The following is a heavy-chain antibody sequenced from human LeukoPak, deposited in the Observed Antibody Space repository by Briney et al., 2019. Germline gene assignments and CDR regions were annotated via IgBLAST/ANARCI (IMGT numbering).Heavy chain of an antibody. CDR2: ISSSSSYI. CDR3: ARGSSSWYFIVY. Sequence: GGSLRLSCAASGFTFSSYSMNWVRQAPGKGLEWVSSISSSSSYIYYADSVKGRFTISRDNAKNSLYLQMNSLRAEDTAVYYCARGSSSWYFIVYWGQGTLVTVSS. CDR1: GFTFSSYS. J-gene: IGHJ4*02. D-gene: IGHD6-13*01. V-gene: IGHV3-21*01.